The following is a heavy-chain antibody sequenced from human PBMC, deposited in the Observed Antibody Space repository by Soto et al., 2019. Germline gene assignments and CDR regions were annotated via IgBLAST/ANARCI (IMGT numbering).Heavy chain of an antibody. CDR1: GGSISSHTLY. CDR2: IYHRGTT. Sequence: SETLSLTCTVSGGSISSHTLYWSWIRQVPGKGLEWIGNIYHRGTTYYNPSLESRVTISVDTSRNHFSLRLTSVAAADTAVYFCATYDYGDFYFDNWGQGTLVTVSS. D-gene: IGHD4-17*01. V-gene: IGHV4-31*03. CDR3: ATYDYGDFYFDN. J-gene: IGHJ4*02.